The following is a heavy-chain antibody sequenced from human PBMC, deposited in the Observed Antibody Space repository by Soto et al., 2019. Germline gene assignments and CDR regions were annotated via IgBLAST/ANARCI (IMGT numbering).Heavy chain of an antibody. CDR3: ARDGRYCTNGVCRPINWFQP. Sequence: ASGKVSCKASGYTCTSYAMHWVRQAPGQRLEWMGWIEAGNGKTRYSKKFQDRVTITRDTSASTAYMQRSSRIADDRAVYECARDGRYCTNGVCRPINWFQPRGQGTL. CDR2: IEAGNGKT. CDR1: GYTCTSYA. J-gene: IGHJ5*02. V-gene: IGHV1-3*01. D-gene: IGHD2-8*01.